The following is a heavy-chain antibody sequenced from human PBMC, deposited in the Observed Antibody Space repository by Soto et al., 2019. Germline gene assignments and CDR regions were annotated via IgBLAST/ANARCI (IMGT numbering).Heavy chain of an antibody. D-gene: IGHD5-12*01. CDR2: ISSSSSYI. Sequence: EVQLVESGGGLVKPGGSLRLSCAASGFTFSSYSMNWVRQAPGKGLEWVSSISSSSSYIYYADSVKGRFTISRENAQNSLYLKMNSLRAEDTAVYYCARELRGYSGYGAAGFDYWGQGTLLTVSS. V-gene: IGHV3-21*01. CDR3: ARELRGYSGYGAAGFDY. CDR1: GFTFSSYS. J-gene: IGHJ4*02.